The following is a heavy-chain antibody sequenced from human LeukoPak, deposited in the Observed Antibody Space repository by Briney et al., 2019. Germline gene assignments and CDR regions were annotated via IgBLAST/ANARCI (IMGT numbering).Heavy chain of an antibody. V-gene: IGHV3-21*06. CDR2: ISGTSEYI. Sequence: PGGSLRLSCAASGFTFSSYGMNWVRQAPGKGLGWVSSISGTSEYIYYADSVKGRFTISRDNGQNSLYLQMNSLRAEDTAVYYCARREPQGCSGTSCFAGPVGHWGQGTLVTVSS. J-gene: IGHJ4*02. D-gene: IGHD2-2*01. CDR1: GFTFSSYG. CDR3: ARREPQGCSGTSCFAGPVGH.